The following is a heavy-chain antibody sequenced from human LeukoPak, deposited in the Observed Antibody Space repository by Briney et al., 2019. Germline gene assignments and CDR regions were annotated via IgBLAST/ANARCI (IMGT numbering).Heavy chain of an antibody. J-gene: IGHJ3*02. Sequence: SETLPLTFSVSGGSINWGDYYWSWIRQPPGKGLDWIGYIYYSGSTYYNPSLKSRVTISVDTSKNQFSLKLSSVTAADTAVYYCARVGIAAAGTRPDAFDIWGQGTMVAVSS. CDR2: IYYSGST. CDR1: GGSINWGDYY. D-gene: IGHD6-13*01. CDR3: ARVGIAAAGTRPDAFDI. V-gene: IGHV4-30-4*01.